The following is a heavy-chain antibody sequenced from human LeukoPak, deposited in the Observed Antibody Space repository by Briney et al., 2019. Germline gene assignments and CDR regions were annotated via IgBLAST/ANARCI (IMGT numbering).Heavy chain of an antibody. CDR3: ARGPAGWQLADDFDY. J-gene: IGHJ4*02. V-gene: IGHV1-18*01. CDR2: ISAYNGNT. CDR1: GYTFTSYG. D-gene: IGHD6-6*01. Sequence: ASVKVSCKASGYTFTSYGISWVRQAPGQGLEWMGWISAYNGNTNYAQKLQGRVTMPTDTSTSTAYMELRSLRSDDTAVYYCARGPAGWQLADDFDYWGQGTLVTVSS.